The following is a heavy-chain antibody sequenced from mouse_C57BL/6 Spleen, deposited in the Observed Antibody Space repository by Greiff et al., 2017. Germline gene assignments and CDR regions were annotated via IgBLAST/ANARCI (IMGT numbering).Heavy chain of an antibody. Sequence: VQLQQSGPELVKPGASVKMSCKASGYTFTDYNMHWVKQSHGKSLEWIGYINPNNGGTSYNQKFKGKATLTVNKSSSTAYMELRRLTSEDSAVYYCARRVYYGSSDWYFDVWGTGTTVTVSS. CDR2: INPNNGGT. CDR1: GYTFTDYN. V-gene: IGHV1-22*01. CDR3: ARRVYYGSSDWYFDV. D-gene: IGHD1-1*01. J-gene: IGHJ1*03.